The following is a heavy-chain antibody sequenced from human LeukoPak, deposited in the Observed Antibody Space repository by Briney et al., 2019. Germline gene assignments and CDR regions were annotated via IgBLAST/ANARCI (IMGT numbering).Heavy chain of an antibody. CDR2: ISSSGSTI. D-gene: IGHD6-19*01. V-gene: IGHV3-48*03. Sequence: QPGGSLRLSCAASGFTFSSYEMNWVRQAPGKGLEWVSYISSSGSTIYYADSVKGRFTISRDNAKNSLYLQMNSLRAEDTAVYYCASANTGYSSGWPDYWGQGTLVTVSS. CDR1: GFTFSSYE. CDR3: ASANTGYSSGWPDY. J-gene: IGHJ4*02.